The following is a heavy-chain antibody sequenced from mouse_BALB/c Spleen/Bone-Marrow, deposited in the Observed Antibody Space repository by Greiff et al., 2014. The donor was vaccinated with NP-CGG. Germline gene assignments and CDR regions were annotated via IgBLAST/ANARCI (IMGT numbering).Heavy chain of an antibody. CDR3: ARSSYYAMDY. V-gene: IGHV1-31*01. J-gene: IGHJ4*01. CDR1: GYSFTGYY. Sequence: VQLQQSGPELVRPGASVKISCKASGYSFTGYYMHWVKQSHVKSLEWIGRINPYNGATSYNQNFKDKASLTVDKSSSTAYMELHSLTSEDSAVYYCARSSYYAMDYWGQGTSVTVSS. CDR2: INPYNGAT.